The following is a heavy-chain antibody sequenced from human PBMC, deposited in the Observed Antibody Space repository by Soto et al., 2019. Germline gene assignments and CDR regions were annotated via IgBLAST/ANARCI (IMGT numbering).Heavy chain of an antibody. V-gene: IGHV4-59*01. J-gene: IGHJ3*02. Sequence: QVQLQESGPGLVKPSETLSLTCTVSADSISSYYWSWIRQPPGKGLEWIGYIYRSGSAHYNPSLQRRVTIPVDTSENQSFLTPSSVTAADAAVYYCARDAPYLLDAFEMWGQGTVVTVSS. D-gene: IGHD1-26*01. CDR3: ARDAPYLLDAFEM. CDR2: IYRSGSA. CDR1: ADSISSYY.